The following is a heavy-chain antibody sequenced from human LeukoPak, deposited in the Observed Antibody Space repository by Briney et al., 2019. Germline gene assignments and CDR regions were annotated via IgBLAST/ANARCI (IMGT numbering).Heavy chain of an antibody. CDR2: INHRGAT. V-gene: IGHV4-34*01. D-gene: IGHD3-22*01. CDR1: GGSLSDNY. CDR3: ARVHVSYYYGGSGHGHFDY. J-gene: IGHJ4*02. Sequence: PSETLSLTCAVYGGSLSDNYWSWIRQPPGKGLEWIGEINHRGATNYNPSLKTRVTLSLDTSKNQFSLKLSSVTAADTAFYYCARVHVSYYYGGSGHGHFDYWGPGTLVTVSS.